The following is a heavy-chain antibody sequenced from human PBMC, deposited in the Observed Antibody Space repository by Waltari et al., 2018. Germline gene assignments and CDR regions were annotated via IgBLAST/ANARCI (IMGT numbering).Heavy chain of an antibody. CDR2: INHSGST. CDR1: GGSSSTYY. Sequence: QVQLQQWGAGLLKPSETLSLTCAVYGGSSSTYYWSWIRRSPGKGLEWIGEINHSGSTNYSPSLKRRVTISIDTSKNQFSLKVTSVNAADTAVYFCARTLYGSSNYYFDNWGHGTPVTVSS. V-gene: IGHV4-34*02. CDR3: ARTLYGSSNYYFDN. D-gene: IGHD6-13*01. J-gene: IGHJ4*01.